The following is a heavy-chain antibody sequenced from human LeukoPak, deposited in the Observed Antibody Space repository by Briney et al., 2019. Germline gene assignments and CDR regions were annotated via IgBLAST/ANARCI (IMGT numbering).Heavy chain of an antibody. Sequence: SETLSLTCTVSGDSISTSSSYWRWIRQPPGKGLEWIGRIYHTGSTYYKPSLKSRVTLSLDTSKSQFSLRLNSVTAADTAVYYCARFFSLNWFDPWGQGTLVTVSS. J-gene: IGHJ5*02. V-gene: IGHV4-39*07. D-gene: IGHD3-3*01. CDR3: ARFFSLNWFDP. CDR1: GDSISTSSSY. CDR2: IYHTGST.